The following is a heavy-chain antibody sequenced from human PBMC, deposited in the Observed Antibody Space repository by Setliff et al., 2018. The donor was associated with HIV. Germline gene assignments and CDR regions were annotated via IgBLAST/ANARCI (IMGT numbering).Heavy chain of an antibody. V-gene: IGHV4-39*01. J-gene: IGHJ5*02. CDR3: ARVPVAGANWFDP. Sequence: SETLSLTCTVSGDSIISSRNFWGWIRQPPGKGLEWIGSVSQSGSTYYNPSLKSRITISVDRSKNLFSLKLISVTAADQGVYYCARVPVAGANWFDPWGLGTLVTVSS. CDR2: VSQSGST. D-gene: IGHD2-21*01. CDR1: GDSIISSRNF.